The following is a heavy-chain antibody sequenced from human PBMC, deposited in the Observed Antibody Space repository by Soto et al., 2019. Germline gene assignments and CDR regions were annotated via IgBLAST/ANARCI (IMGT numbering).Heavy chain of an antibody. Sequence: QVQLQESGPGLVKPSQTLSLTCTVSGGSISSGGYYWSWIRQHPGKGLEWIGYIYYSGSTYYNPSLKSRVTIAVDTSKNQFSMKQSSVTAADTAVYYCARWGTYYYDSSGYYGLRYFDYWGQGTLVTVSS. J-gene: IGHJ4*02. V-gene: IGHV4-31*03. CDR3: ARWGTYYYDSSGYYGLRYFDY. D-gene: IGHD3-22*01. CDR1: GGSISSGGYY. CDR2: IYYSGST.